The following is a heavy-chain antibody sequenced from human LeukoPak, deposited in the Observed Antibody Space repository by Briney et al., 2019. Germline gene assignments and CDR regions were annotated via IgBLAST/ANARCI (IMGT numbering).Heavy chain of an antibody. CDR1: GGTFSSYA. V-gene: IGHV1-69*04. Sequence: SVKVSCKASGGTFSSYAISWVRQAPGQGLEWMGRIIPILGIANYAQKFQGRVTITADESTSTAYMELSSLRSEDTAVYYCARDGPYSSGWYDRYYFDYWGQGTLVTVSS. D-gene: IGHD6-19*01. CDR2: IIPILGIA. CDR3: ARDGPYSSGWYDRYYFDY. J-gene: IGHJ4*02.